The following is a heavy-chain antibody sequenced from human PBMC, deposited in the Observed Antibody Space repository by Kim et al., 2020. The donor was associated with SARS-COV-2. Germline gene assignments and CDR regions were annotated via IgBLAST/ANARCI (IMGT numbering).Heavy chain of an antibody. CDR1: GFTFSSYA. J-gene: IGHJ6*03. V-gene: IGHV3-23*01. CDR2: ISGSGGST. Sequence: GGSLRLSCAASGFTFSSYAMSWVRQAPGKGLEWVSAISGSGGSTYYADSVKGRFTISRDNSKNTLYLQMNSLRAEDTAVYYCAKGRNYCSSTSCYTSYYYMDVWGKGTTVTVSS. D-gene: IGHD2-2*02. CDR3: AKGRNYCSSTSCYTSYYYMDV.